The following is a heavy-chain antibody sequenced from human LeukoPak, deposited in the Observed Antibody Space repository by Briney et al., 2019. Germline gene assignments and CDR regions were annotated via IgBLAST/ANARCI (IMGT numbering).Heavy chain of an antibody. CDR3: AKDRLSNGDPAAY. J-gene: IGHJ4*02. CDR1: GCTFSSYA. Sequence: GGSLRLSCAASGCTFSSYAMSWVRQAPGKGLEWVSAISGSGGSTYYADSVKGRFTISRDNSKNTLYLQMNSLRAEDTAVYYCAKDRLSNGDPAAYWGQGTLVTVSS. V-gene: IGHV3-23*01. CDR2: ISGSGGST. D-gene: IGHD4-17*01.